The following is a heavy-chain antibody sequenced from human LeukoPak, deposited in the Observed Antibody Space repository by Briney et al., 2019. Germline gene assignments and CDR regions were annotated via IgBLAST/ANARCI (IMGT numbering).Heavy chain of an antibody. CDR2: MNPNTGDT. Sequence: GASVKVSCKAAGYSFTSFHINWVRQAPGQGPEWMGWMNPNTGDTGFPQNFQGRVTITQDSSISTVYMELSSLTSEDTAVYYCARRGLVAGIYDLVYGFDVWGQGTMVTVSS. CDR3: ARRGLVAGIYDLVYGFDV. V-gene: IGHV1-8*03. J-gene: IGHJ3*01. CDR1: GYSFTSFH. D-gene: IGHD3/OR15-3a*01.